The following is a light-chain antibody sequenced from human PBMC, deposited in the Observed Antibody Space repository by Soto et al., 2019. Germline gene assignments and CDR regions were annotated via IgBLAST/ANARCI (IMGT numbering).Light chain of an antibody. V-gene: IGLV2-14*01. CDR2: EVS. Sequence: QSALTQPASVSGSPGQSITISCTGTSSDVGGYNYVSWYQQHPGKAPKLMIHEVSNRPSEVSNRFSGSKSGNTASLTISGLQAEDEGNYYCSSYTSGSTLVVFGGGTNLTVL. J-gene: IGLJ2*01. CDR1: SSDVGGYNY. CDR3: SSYTSGSTLVV.